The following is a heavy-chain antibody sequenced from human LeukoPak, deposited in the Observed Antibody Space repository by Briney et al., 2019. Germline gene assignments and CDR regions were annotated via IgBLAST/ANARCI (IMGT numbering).Heavy chain of an antibody. J-gene: IGHJ4*02. Sequence: GESLKISGKGSGYNFATYWIGWVRQMPGKGLEWLGITYPADSDTRYSPSFQGQVTISADKSITTAYLQWRSLKASDTAIYYCARGLRWLDYWGQGTLVTVSS. CDR1: GYNFATYW. CDR3: ARGLRWLDY. V-gene: IGHV5-51*01. CDR2: TYPADSDT. D-gene: IGHD4-23*01.